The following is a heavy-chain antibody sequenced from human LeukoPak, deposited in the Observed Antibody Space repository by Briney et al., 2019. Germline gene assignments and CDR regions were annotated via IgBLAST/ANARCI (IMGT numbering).Heavy chain of an antibody. V-gene: IGHV7-4-1*02. CDR2: INTNTGNP. J-gene: IGHJ4*02. CDR1: GYTFTNYA. Sequence: ASVKVSCKASGYTFTNYAMNWVRQAPGQGLEWMGWINTNTGNPTYAQGFTGRFVFSLDTSVSTAYLQISSLRAEDTAVYYCARVPAYYGSGSQDYWGQGTLVTVSS. D-gene: IGHD3-10*01. CDR3: ARVPAYYGSGSQDY.